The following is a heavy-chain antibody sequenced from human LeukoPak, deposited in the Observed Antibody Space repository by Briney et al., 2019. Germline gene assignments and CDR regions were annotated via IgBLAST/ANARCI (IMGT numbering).Heavy chain of an antibody. V-gene: IGHV3-48*04. CDR3: ARGGLGSWTFDS. CDR2: ISGSGSTI. Sequence: PGGSLRLSCAASGFIFSSYGMNWVRQAPGKGLEWVSYISGSGSTIYYADSVKGRFTISRDNAKYSLHLQMDSLRAEDTAVYSCARGGLGSWTFDSWGQGTLVTVSS. J-gene: IGHJ4*02. D-gene: IGHD1-26*01. CDR1: GFIFSSYG.